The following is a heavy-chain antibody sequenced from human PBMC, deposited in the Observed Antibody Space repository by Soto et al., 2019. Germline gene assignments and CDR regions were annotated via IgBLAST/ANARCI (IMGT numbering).Heavy chain of an antibody. J-gene: IGHJ4*02. V-gene: IGHV1-3*01. CDR1: GYTFTSYA. CDR3: APGLRVARELDY. D-gene: IGHD5-12*01. Sequence: ASVKVSCKASGYTFTSYAMHWVRQAPGQRLEWMGWINAGNGNTKYSQKFQGRVTITRDTSASTAYMELSSLRSEDTAVYYCAPGLRVARELDYWGQGTLVTVSS. CDR2: INAGNGNT.